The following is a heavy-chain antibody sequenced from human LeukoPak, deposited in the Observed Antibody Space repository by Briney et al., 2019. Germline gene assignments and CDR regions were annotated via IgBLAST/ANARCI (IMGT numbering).Heavy chain of an antibody. D-gene: IGHD3-10*01. CDR2: ISYDGSNK. J-gene: IGHJ6*02. CDR3: AKDLRSIMVRGIVSLGMDV. CDR1: GFAFSNFG. V-gene: IGHV3-30*18. Sequence: GRSLSLSCAASGFAFSNFGMHWVRQAPGKGLEWVSLISYDGSNKYYADSVKGRFTISRDNSKNTLYLQMNSLRAEDTAVYYCAKDLRSIMVRGIVSLGMDVWGQGTTVTVSS.